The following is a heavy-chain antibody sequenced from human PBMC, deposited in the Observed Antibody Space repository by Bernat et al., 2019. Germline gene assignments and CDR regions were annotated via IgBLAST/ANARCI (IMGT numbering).Heavy chain of an antibody. D-gene: IGHD4-17*01. CDR2: IWYDGSNK. J-gene: IGHJ6*02. CDR3: ARVASTVVTPSGIDV. V-gene: IGHV3-33*01. CDR1: GFTFSSYG. Sequence: QVQLVESGGGVVQPGRSLRLSCAASGFTFSSYGMHWVRQAPGKGLEWVAVIWYDGSNKYYADSVKGRFTISRDNSKNTLYLQMNSMTAEDTAVYYCARVASTVVTPSGIDVWGQGTTVTVSS.